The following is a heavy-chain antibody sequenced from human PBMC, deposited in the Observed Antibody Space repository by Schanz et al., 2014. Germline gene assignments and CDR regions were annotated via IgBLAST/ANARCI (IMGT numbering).Heavy chain of an antibody. D-gene: IGHD3-10*01. CDR3: AKGSRSGSKVMDV. J-gene: IGHJ6*03. V-gene: IGHV3-23*01. CDR1: GFNFSDYA. CDR2: ISGGGGST. Sequence: EVHLLESGGGLVPPGGSLRLSCAASGFNFSDYAMCWVRQAPGKGLEWVSAISGGGGSTGYADSVRGRFTISRDSAKNSLYLQMNSLRPEDTALYYCAKGSRSGSKVMDVWGKGTTVTVSS.